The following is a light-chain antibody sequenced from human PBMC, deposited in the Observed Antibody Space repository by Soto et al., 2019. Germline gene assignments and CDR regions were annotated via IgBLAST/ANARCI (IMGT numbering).Light chain of an antibody. V-gene: IGKV1-9*01. CDR1: QSIVNN. CDR3: QQLDSYPWT. CDR2: AAS. J-gene: IGKJ1*01. Sequence: DIQVTQAPSYLSASVGDRVTLTCRASQSIVNNLAWYQQKPGQAPSLLIHAASTMQAGIPARFSGSGAGTEFTLTISSLQPEDFATYYCQQLDSYPWTFGQGIKVDIK.